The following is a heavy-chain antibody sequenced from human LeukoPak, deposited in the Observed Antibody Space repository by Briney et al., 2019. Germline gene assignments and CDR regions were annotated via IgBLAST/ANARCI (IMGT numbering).Heavy chain of an antibody. CDR1: GFTFGDWA. CDR3: ATLIAQGYYFNY. Sequence: PGRSLGLSCTASGFTFGDWAMGWVRQAPGKGLEWVGFIRSKAYGGTAEYAASVRGGFTISRDDSKSIAYLQMHSLKTEDTAVYYCATLIAQGYYFNYWGQGTLVTVSS. CDR2: IRSKAYGGTA. D-gene: IGHD6-13*01. J-gene: IGHJ4*02. V-gene: IGHV3-49*04.